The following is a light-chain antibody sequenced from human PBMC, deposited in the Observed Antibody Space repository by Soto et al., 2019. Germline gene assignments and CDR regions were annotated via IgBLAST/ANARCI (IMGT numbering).Light chain of an antibody. CDR2: NNN. J-gene: IGLJ2*01. CDR1: SSNIGSNT. Sequence: QSVLTQPPSASGTPGQRVTISCYGSSSNIGSNTVNWYQHLPGTAPKLLIYNNNQRPSGVPDRFSGSKSGTSASLAISGLQSEDEAEYYCAAWDDSLNGRGLFGGGTKLTVL. V-gene: IGLV1-44*01. CDR3: AAWDDSLNGRGL.